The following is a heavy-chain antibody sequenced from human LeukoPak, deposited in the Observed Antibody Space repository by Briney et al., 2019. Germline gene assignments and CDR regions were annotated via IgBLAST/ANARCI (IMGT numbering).Heavy chain of an antibody. CDR3: AWGDSIVDYYFDY. J-gene: IGHJ4*02. V-gene: IGHV1-69*05. Sequence: ASVKVSCKASGGTFSSYAISWVRQAPGQGLEWMGGIIRIFGTANYAQKFPGRVRIITDESNCTTFMELKMLRSEDTAVYYCAWGDSIVDYYFDYWGQGTLVTVPS. D-gene: IGHD6-13*01. CDR1: GGTFSSYA. CDR2: IIRIFGTA.